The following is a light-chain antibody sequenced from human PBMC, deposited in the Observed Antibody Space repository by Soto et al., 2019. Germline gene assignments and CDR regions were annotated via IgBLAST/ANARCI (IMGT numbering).Light chain of an antibody. CDR2: GAS. V-gene: IGKV3-20*01. CDR3: QQYANSVT. Sequence: EILLTQSPDSLSLSPGDRATLSCRASQSFRSTFFAWYQQKPGQAPRLLIYGASSRATGIPDRFSGSGSGTHFTLAMSRLESEDFALYYCQQYANSVTFGQGTKVEI. CDR1: QSFRSTF. J-gene: IGKJ1*01.